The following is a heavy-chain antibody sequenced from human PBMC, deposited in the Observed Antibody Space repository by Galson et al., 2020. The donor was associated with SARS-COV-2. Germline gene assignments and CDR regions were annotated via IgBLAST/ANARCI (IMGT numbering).Heavy chain of an antibody. V-gene: IGHV4-4*07. CDR1: GGSISSYY. D-gene: IGHD6-25*01. CDR2: IYNSWTT. Sequence: SETLSLTCTVPGGSISSYYWSWIRQPAGKGLEWIGRIYNSWTTNYNPSLKSRVTMSIDTSKNQFSLKLSSVTAADTAVYYCARAAAGTRFDQWGQGTLVTVSS. CDR3: ARAAAGTRFDQ. J-gene: IGHJ4*02.